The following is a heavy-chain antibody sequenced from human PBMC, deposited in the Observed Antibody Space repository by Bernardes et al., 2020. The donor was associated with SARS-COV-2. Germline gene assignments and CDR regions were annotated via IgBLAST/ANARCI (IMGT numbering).Heavy chain of an antibody. CDR1: GFTFNTNT. D-gene: IGHD3-10*01. CDR3: SRLTLAPGSFIGRKVLRFDA. Sequence: VGSLRLSCTASGFTFNTNTMSWVRQAPGKGLEWVSSITGTGFDTHFEDAVKGRFSVSKDGSQTMFLQMKTLRSDDTAMYYCSRLTLAPGSFIGRKVLRFDAWGRGTLVTVSS. CDR2: ITGTGFDT. V-gene: IGHV3-23*01. J-gene: IGHJ4*02.